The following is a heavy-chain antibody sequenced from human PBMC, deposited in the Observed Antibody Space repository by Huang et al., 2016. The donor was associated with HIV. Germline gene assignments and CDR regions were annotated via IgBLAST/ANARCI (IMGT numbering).Heavy chain of an antibody. CDR2: ISYDGSNK. D-gene: IGHD1-26*01. V-gene: IGHV3-30*18. CDR3: AKVGADEEWDIDY. Sequence: VRQAPGKGLEWVAVISYDGSNKYYAHSVKGRFTISRDTSENKVYLQMNSLRHEDTAVYYCAKVGADEEWDIDYWGQGTLVTVSS. J-gene: IGHJ4*02.